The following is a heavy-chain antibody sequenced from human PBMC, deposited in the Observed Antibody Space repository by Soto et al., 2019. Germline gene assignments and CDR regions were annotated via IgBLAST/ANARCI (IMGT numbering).Heavy chain of an antibody. CDR2: SSNSGTFA. Sequence: PGGSLRLSCAASGFTFSDYYMSWVRQAPGRGLEWISYSSNSGTFARYATSVKGRFSISRDNANNSLYLEMNSLRVEDTAVYSCASSGDNFNVLDYWGQGTPVTVSS. J-gene: IGHJ4*02. D-gene: IGHD1-1*01. CDR1: GFTFSDYY. CDR3: ASSGDNFNVLDY. V-gene: IGHV3-11*06.